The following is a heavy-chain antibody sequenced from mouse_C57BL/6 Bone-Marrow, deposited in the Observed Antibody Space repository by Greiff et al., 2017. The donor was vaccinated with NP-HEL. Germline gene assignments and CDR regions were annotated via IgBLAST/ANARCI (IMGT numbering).Heavy chain of an antibody. CDR2: IYPRSGNT. Sequence: QVQLQQSGAELARPGASVKLSCKASGYTFTSYGISWVKQRTGQGLEWIGEIYPRSGNTYYNEKFKGKATLTADKSSSTAYMELRSLTSEDSAVYFCARGGTAQARIYYYAMDYWGQGTSVTVSS. V-gene: IGHV1-81*01. D-gene: IGHD3-2*02. CDR1: GYTFTSYG. J-gene: IGHJ4*01. CDR3: ARGGTAQARIYYYAMDY.